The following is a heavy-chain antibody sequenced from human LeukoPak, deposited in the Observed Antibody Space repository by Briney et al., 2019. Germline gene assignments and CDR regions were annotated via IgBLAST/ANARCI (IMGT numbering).Heavy chain of an antibody. CDR2: LYYSGST. D-gene: IGHD3-22*01. Sequence: SETLSLTCTVSGGSISSSSYYWGWLRQPPGKGLEWIVSLYYSGSTYYNPSLKSRVTISVYTSKNQLSLKLSSVTAADTAVYYCARHLYYYDSSGYYPLGYWGKGALVTVSS. J-gene: IGHJ4*02. CDR3: ARHLYYYDSSGYYPLGY. CDR1: GGSISSSSYY. V-gene: IGHV4-39*01.